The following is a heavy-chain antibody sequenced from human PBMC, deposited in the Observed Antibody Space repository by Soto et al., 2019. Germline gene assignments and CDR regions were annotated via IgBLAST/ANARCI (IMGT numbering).Heavy chain of an antibody. CDR2: IKSKSDGGTT. CDR1: GFTFSYAW. D-gene: IGHD2-15*01. V-gene: IGHV3-15*01. CDR3: TTDLWRIAVVVGSTGYFNP. Sequence: GGSLRLSCAASGFTFSYAWMSLVRQSPGKGLDWVGRIKSKSDGGTTEYAAPVRGRFTISRDDSKNTLYLQMNSLKTEDTAVYYCTTDLWRIAVVVGSTGYFNPWGQGTPVTVSS. J-gene: IGHJ5*02.